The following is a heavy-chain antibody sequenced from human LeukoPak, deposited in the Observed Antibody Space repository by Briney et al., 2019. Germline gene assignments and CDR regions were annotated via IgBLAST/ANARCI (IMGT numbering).Heavy chain of an antibody. V-gene: IGHV3-48*04. J-gene: IGHJ6*03. CDR1: GFTISSNS. CDR2: ISSSGSTI. CDR3: AELGITMIGGV. D-gene: IGHD3-10*02. Sequence: GGSLRLSCTVSGFTISSNSMNWVRQAPGKGLEWVSYISSSGSTIYYADSVKGRFTISRDNAKNSLYLQMNSLRAEDTAVYYCAELGITMIGGVWGKGTTVTFSS.